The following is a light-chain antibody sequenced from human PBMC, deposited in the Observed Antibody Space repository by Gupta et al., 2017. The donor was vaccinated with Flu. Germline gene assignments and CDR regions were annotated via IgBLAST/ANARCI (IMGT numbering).Light chain of an antibody. Sequence: DIQMTQSPSSLSASVGDRVTITCRASQSISSYLNWYQQKPGKAPKLLIYAASSLQSGVPSRFSGSGYGTDFTLTISRRQPEDFATYYCQQRDSTPRTFGQGTXVEIK. CDR2: AAS. V-gene: IGKV1-39*01. CDR3: QQRDSTPRT. CDR1: QSISSY. J-gene: IGKJ1*01.